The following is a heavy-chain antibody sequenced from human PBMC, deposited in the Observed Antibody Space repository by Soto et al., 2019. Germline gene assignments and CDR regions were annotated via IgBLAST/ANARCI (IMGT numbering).Heavy chain of an antibody. Sequence: PGGSLRLSCAASGFTFSKYEMNWVRQAPGRGLEWVSYISSSGTTIYYADSVKGRFTISRDNAKNSLYLQMNSLRAEDTAVYYWARVRMFGVPGWCDHWGQGTLGTVSS. CDR3: ARVRMFGVPGWCDH. D-gene: IGHD3-3*01. J-gene: IGHJ5*02. CDR1: GFTFSKYE. V-gene: IGHV3-48*03. CDR2: ISSSGTTI.